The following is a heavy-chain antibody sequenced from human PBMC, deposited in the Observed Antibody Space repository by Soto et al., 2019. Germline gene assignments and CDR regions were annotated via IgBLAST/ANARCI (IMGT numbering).Heavy chain of an antibody. CDR3: ARDQESITDRILQY. Sequence: ASVKVSCKASGDTFASFGFSWVRQAPGQGLEWLGWISAYNGNTHYAQKVRDRVTLTTDTSMNTAYMELRSLTSDDTAVYYCARDQESITDRILQYWGQGTRVTVSS. CDR1: GDTFASFG. D-gene: IGHD3-10*01. CDR2: ISAYNGNT. V-gene: IGHV1-18*01. J-gene: IGHJ4*02.